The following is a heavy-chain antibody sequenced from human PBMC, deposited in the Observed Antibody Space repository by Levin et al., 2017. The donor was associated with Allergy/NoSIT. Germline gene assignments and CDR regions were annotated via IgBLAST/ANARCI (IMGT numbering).Heavy chain of an antibody. Sequence: GGSLRLSCAASGFTFSSYGMHWVRQAPGKGLEWVAVISYDGSNKYYADSVKGRFTISRDNSKNTLYLQMNSLRAEDTAVYYCAKGFRYRCSGGSCYALGVAFDIWGQGTMVTVSS. CDR2: ISYDGSNK. D-gene: IGHD2-15*01. J-gene: IGHJ3*02. CDR3: AKGFRYRCSGGSCYALGVAFDI. CDR1: GFTFSSYG. V-gene: IGHV3-30*18.